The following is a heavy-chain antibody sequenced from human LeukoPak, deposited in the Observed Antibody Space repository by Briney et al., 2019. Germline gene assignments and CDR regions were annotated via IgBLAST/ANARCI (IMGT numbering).Heavy chain of an antibody. CDR1: GFTFSSYA. CDR2: ISYDGSNK. J-gene: IGHJ4*02. CDR3: ARGGGRLGELSLEDY. D-gene: IGHD3-16*02. Sequence: GRSLRLSCAASGFTFSSYAMHWVRQAPGKGLEWVAVISYDGSNKYYADSVKGRFTISRDNSKNTLYLQMNSLRAEDTAVYYCARGGGRLGELSLEDYWGQGTLVTVSS. V-gene: IGHV3-30-3*01.